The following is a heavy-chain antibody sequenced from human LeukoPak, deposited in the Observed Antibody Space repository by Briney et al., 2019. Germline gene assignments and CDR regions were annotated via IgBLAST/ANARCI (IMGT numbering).Heavy chain of an antibody. J-gene: IGHJ4*02. CDR1: GYTFTGYY. V-gene: IGHV1-2*02. CDR2: IDPNSGGT. D-gene: IGHD2-8*02. Sequence: ASVKVSCKASGYTFTGYYIYWVRQAPGQGLEWMGWIDPNSGGTYYAQKFQGRVTLTRDTSISTVYMELSRLRFGDTAVYYCARLVSYWGQGTLVTVSS. CDR3: ARLVSY.